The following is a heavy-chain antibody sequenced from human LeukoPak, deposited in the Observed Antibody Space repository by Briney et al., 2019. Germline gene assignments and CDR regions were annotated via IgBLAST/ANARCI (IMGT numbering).Heavy chain of an antibody. V-gene: IGHV4-38-2*02. D-gene: IGHD2-21*02. CDR2: IAHSGSP. CDR3: ARDPVVPATSMQFDWYFDL. J-gene: IGHJ2*01. CDR1: GYSISSGYY. Sequence: PSETLSLTCTVSGYSISSGYYWSWIRQPPGKGLEWIGIIAHSGSPYSNPSPKSRVTISVHPSKNQFSLKQSSVTAAETAVYYCARDPVVPATSMQFDWYFDLWGRGTLVTVSS.